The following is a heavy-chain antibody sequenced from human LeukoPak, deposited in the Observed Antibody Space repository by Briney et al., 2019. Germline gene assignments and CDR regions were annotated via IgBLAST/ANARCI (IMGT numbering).Heavy chain of an antibody. Sequence: GGSLRLSCAASRFTFTSYWMNWVRQAPGMGLEWVANIKQDGSEKYYVDSVKGRFTISRDNTKNSLYLQMNSLRAEDTAVYYCARDPDRDGVDYWGRGTLVTVSS. D-gene: IGHD1-14*01. J-gene: IGHJ4*02. CDR3: ARDPDRDGVDY. CDR1: RFTFTSYW. CDR2: IKQDGSEK. V-gene: IGHV3-7*01.